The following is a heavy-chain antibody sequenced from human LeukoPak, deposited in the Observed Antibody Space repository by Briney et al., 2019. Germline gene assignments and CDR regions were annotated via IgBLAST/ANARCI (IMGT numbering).Heavy chain of an antibody. CDR2: IIPILGIA. D-gene: IGHD3-3*01. CDR3: ASSHPLGSNNDYYTPFDY. Sequence: ASVKVSCKASGGTFSSYAISWVRQAPGQGLEWMGRIIPILGIANYAQKFQGRVTITADKSTSTAYMELSSLRSEDTAVYYCASSHPLGSNNDYYTPFDYWGQGTLVTVSS. J-gene: IGHJ4*02. CDR1: GGTFSSYA. V-gene: IGHV1-69*04.